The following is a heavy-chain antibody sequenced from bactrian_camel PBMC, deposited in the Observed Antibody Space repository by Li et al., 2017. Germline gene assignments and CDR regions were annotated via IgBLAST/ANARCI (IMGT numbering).Heavy chain of an antibody. CDR1: GFTFSTYP. V-gene: IGHV3S35*01. CDR2: INSGGGST. Sequence: DVQLVESGGGLVQPGGSLRLSCAASGFTFSTYPMTWVRQRPGKGLEWVSYINSGGGSTFYADHVKGRFTISRDNAKNTVYLQMNSLKPEDTAVYYCVRDPNWDGYWGQGTQVTVS. CDR3: VRDPNWDGY. J-gene: IGHJ4*01. D-gene: IGHD8*01.